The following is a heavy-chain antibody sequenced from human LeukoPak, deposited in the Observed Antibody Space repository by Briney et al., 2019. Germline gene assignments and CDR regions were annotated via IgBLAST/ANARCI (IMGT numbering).Heavy chain of an antibody. D-gene: IGHD3-22*01. CDR1: GYTFTSYD. J-gene: IGHJ3*02. V-gene: IGHV1-8*01. Sequence: ASVKVSCKASGYTFTSYDINWVRQATGQGLEWMGWMNPNSGNTGYAQKFQGRVTMTRNTSISTAYMELSSLRSEDTAVYYCARDRYDSSGSPLGFDIWGQGTMVTVSS. CDR2: MNPNSGNT. CDR3: ARDRYDSSGSPLGFDI.